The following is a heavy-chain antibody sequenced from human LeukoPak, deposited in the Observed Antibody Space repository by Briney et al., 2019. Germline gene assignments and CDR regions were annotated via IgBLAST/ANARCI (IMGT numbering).Heavy chain of an antibody. Sequence: GGSLRLSCAASGFTFSSYAMSWVRQAPGKGLEWVSSISSTGSYIYYADSVKGRFTISRDNAKNSLYLQMNSLRAEDTAVYYCSYGDYYDYWGQGTLVTVSS. D-gene: IGHD4-17*01. V-gene: IGHV3-21*01. J-gene: IGHJ4*02. CDR2: ISSTGSYI. CDR1: GFTFSSYA. CDR3: SYGDYYDY.